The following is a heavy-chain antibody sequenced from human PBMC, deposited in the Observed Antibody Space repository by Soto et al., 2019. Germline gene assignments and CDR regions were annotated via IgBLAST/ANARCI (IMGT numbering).Heavy chain of an antibody. CDR3: ARARRAITIFGAPPDAFDI. V-gene: IGHV1-8*01. CDR2: MNPNSGNT. J-gene: IGHJ3*02. CDR1: GYTFTSYD. Sequence: ASVEVSCKASGYTFTSYDINWVRQATGQGLEWMGWMNPNSGNTGYAQKFQGRVTMTRNTSISTAYMELSSLRSEDTAVYYCARARRAITIFGAPPDAFDIWGQGTMVTVSS. D-gene: IGHD3-3*01.